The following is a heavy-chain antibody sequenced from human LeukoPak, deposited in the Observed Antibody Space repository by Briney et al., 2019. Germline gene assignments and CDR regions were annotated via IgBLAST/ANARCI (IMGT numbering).Heavy chain of an antibody. V-gene: IGHV4-59*08. CDR1: GGSISSYY. Sequence: SETLSLTCSVSGGSISSYYWSWIRQPPGKGLEWIAYISDIGSINYNPSLKSRVTISLDTSKNQFSLKLSSVTAADTAVYYCAGHHPRNTVDFWGQGTLVTVSS. CDR2: ISDIGSI. D-gene: IGHD2/OR15-2a*01. J-gene: IGHJ4*02. CDR3: AGHHPRNTVDF.